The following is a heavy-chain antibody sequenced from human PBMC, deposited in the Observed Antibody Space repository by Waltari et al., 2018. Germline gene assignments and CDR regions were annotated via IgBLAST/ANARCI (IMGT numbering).Heavy chain of an antibody. D-gene: IGHD4-17*01. CDR1: GFTVSSNY. CDR2: IYAGGGT. V-gene: IGHV3-53*01. Sequence: EVQLVESGGNLIRPGGSLRLSCAASGFTVSSNYMSWVRQAPGKGLEWVSLIYAGGGTYYADSVKGRFTISRDSSKNTLYLQLNSLRPEDTAVYYSATRYGDYGGDAFDIWGQGTMVTVSS. J-gene: IGHJ3*02. CDR3: ATRYGDYGGDAFDI.